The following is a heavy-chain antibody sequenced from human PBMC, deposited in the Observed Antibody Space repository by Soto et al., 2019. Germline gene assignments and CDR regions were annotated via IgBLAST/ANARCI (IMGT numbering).Heavy chain of an antibody. Sequence: ASVKVSFKASGYAFTGYYMPWGRQAPGQGLEWMGCINPNSGGTNYAQKFQGRVTMTRDTSISTAYRKLSRLSSDDTAVYYCARAYRLGFLEWLFMAYWGQGTLVTVSS. D-gene: IGHD3-3*01. CDR3: ARAYRLGFLEWLFMAY. J-gene: IGHJ4*02. CDR2: INPNSGGT. V-gene: IGHV1-2*02. CDR1: GYAFTGYY.